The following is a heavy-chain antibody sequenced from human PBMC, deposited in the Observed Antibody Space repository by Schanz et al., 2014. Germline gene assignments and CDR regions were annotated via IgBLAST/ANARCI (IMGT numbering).Heavy chain of an antibody. CDR2: IWYDGSNK. V-gene: IGHV3-33*01. J-gene: IGHJ4*02. D-gene: IGHD1-26*01. Sequence: QVPLVESGGGVVQPGRSLRLSCAASGFTFSSYGMHWVRQAPGKGLEWVAVIWYDGSNKYYADSVKGRFTISRDNSKNTLFLQMNSLRAEDTAVYYCALDHTAEGYYTAGRPINYWGQGTLLTVSS. CDR3: ALDHTAEGYYTAGRPINY. CDR1: GFTFSSYG.